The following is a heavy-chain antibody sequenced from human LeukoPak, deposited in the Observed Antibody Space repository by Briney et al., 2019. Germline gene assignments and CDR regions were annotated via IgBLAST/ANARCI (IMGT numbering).Heavy chain of an antibody. CDR1: GFIFSAYA. D-gene: IGHD3-10*01. CDR3: ARSLCVSGMNIDKFDY. J-gene: IGHJ4*02. V-gene: IGHV3-30*04. CDR2: ISYDGSSK. Sequence: GGSLRLSCAASGFIFSAYAMHWVRQAPGKGLDWVAVISYDGSSKYYADSVEGRFTISRDNSKNTLYLQMNTLRAEDTAVYYCARSLCVSGMNIDKFDYWGQGALVTVSS.